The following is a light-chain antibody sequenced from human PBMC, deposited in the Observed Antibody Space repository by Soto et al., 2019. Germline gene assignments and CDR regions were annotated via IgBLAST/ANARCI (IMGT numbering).Light chain of an antibody. Sequence: EVVMTQSPATLSVSPGERATLSCRASETVATNLAWYQQKPRHAPSLLLSGASTRATGIPARFSGSGSGTDFTLTISSLEPEDFAVYYCQQRSNWLPITFGQGTRLEI. CDR1: ETVATN. CDR2: GAS. V-gene: IGKV3-11*01. J-gene: IGKJ5*01. CDR3: QQRSNWLPIT.